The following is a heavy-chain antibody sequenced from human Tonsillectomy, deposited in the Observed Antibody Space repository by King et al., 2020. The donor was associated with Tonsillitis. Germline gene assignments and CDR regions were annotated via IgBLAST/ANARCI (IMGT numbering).Heavy chain of an antibody. V-gene: IGHV4-59*01. CDR3: ARSEYYYDPFTI. CDR2: IYHSGST. Sequence: VQLQESGPGLVKPSETLSLTCTVSGGSISSYYWSCIRQPPGKGLEWIGYIYHSGSTNYNPSFKSRVTISLDTSKNQFSLKLSSVTAADTAVYYCARSEYYYDPFTIWGQGTMVTVSS. CDR1: GGSISSYY. D-gene: IGHD3-22*01. J-gene: IGHJ3*02.